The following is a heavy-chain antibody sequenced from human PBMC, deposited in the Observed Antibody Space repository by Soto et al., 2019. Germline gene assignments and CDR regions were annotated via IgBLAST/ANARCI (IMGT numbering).Heavy chain of an antibody. CDR2: IYYSGST. J-gene: IGHJ4*02. V-gene: IGHV4-59*01. Sequence: SETLSLTCTVSGGSISSYYWSWIRQPPGKGLEWIGYIYYSGSTNYNPSLKSRVTISVDTSKNQFSLKLSSVTAADTAVYYCARVADYYDSSGYYYYFDYWGQGTLVTVSS. CDR3: ARVADYYDSSGYYYYFDY. CDR1: GGSISSYY. D-gene: IGHD3-22*01.